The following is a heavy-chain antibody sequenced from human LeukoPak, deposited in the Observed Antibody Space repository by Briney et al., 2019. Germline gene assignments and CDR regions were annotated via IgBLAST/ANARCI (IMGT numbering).Heavy chain of an antibody. CDR3: AKAFSNSWQFDP. J-gene: IGHJ5*02. CDR2: IWYDGSYK. D-gene: IGHD6-13*01. Sequence: PGGSLRLSCAASGFTFSNYGMHWVRQAPGKGLEWAAAIWYDGSYKFYADSVKGRFTISRDNTKSTLFLQMNSLRVEDTAIYYCAKAFSNSWQFDPWGQGTLVTVSS. CDR1: GFTFSNYG. V-gene: IGHV3-33*06.